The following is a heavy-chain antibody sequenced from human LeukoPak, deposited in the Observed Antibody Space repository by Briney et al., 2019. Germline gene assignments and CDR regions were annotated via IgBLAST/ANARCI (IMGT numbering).Heavy chain of an antibody. J-gene: IGHJ4*02. Sequence: GGSLRLSCAASGFTFSSYAMHWVRQAPGKGLEYVSAISSNGGSTYYANSVKGRFTISRDNSKNTLYLQMNSLRAEDTAVYYCAKEGTYYYGSGSLFDYWGQGTLVTVSS. D-gene: IGHD3-10*01. CDR1: GFTFSSYA. V-gene: IGHV3-64*01. CDR2: ISSNGGST. CDR3: AKEGTYYYGSGSLFDY.